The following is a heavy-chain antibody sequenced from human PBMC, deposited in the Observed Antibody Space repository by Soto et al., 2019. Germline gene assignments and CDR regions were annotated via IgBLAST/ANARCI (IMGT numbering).Heavy chain of an antibody. Sequence: GWSLRLTCAASGFTFGSYAMHWVRQAPGKGLEWVAVISYDGSNKYYADSVKGRFTISRDNSKNTLYLQMNSLRAEDTAVYYCARDFVDMVRGVPDAFDIWGQGTMVTVSS. CDR2: ISYDGSNK. J-gene: IGHJ3*02. CDR1: GFTFGSYA. V-gene: IGHV3-30-3*01. CDR3: ARDFVDMVRGVPDAFDI. D-gene: IGHD3-10*01.